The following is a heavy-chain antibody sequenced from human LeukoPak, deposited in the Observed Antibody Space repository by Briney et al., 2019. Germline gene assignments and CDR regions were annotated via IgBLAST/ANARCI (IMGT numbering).Heavy chain of an antibody. CDR1: GGSFSGYY. D-gene: IGHD3-3*01. CDR2: INHSGST. V-gene: IGHV4-34*01. Sequence: PSETLSLTCAVYGGSFSGYYWSWIRQPPGKGLEWIGEINHSGSTNYNPSLKSRVTISVDTSKNQFSLKLSSVTASDTAVYYCARDLKWFRGAFDIWGQGTMVTVSS. J-gene: IGHJ3*02. CDR3: ARDLKWFRGAFDI.